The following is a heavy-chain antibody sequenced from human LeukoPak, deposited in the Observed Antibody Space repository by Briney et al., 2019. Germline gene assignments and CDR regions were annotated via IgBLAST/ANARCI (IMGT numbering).Heavy chain of an antibody. CDR2: INVGNGNT. D-gene: IGHD1-26*01. Sequence: REASVKVSCKASGYSFTSYAMHWVRQAPGQRFEWMGWINVGNGNTKYSQKFQGRVTITRDTSASTAYMELSSLRSEDTAVYYCARVDSGSYFRVYYFDYWGQGTLVTVSS. CDR1: GYSFTSYA. V-gene: IGHV1-3*01. CDR3: ARVDSGSYFRVYYFDY. J-gene: IGHJ4*02.